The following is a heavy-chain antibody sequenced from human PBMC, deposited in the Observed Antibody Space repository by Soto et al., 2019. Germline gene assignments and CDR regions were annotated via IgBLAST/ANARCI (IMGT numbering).Heavy chain of an antibody. D-gene: IGHD3-3*01. V-gene: IGHV4-34*01. CDR3: ARGSRITIFGVVPPGMDV. CDR1: GGSFSGYY. CDR2: INHSGST. J-gene: IGHJ6*02. Sequence: KPSETLSLTCAVYGGSFSGYYWSWIRQPPGKGLEWIGEINHSGSTNYNPSLKSRVTISVDTSKNQFSLKLSSVTAADTAVYYCARGSRITIFGVVPPGMDVWGQGTTVTVSS.